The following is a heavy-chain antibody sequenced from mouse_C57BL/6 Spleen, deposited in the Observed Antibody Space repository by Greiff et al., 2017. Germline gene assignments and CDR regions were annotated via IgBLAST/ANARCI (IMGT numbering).Heavy chain of an antibody. V-gene: IGHV5-6*01. CDR2: ISSGGSYT. CDR1: GFTFSSYG. Sequence: DVQLVESGGDLVKPGGSLKLSCAASGFTFSSYGMSWVRQTPDKRLEWVATISSGGSYTYYPDSVKGRFTISRDNAKNTLYLQMSSLKSEDTAMYYCARLSNYYGSSSHYFDYWGQGTTLTVSS. CDR3: ARLSNYYGSSSHYFDY. D-gene: IGHD1-1*01. J-gene: IGHJ2*01.